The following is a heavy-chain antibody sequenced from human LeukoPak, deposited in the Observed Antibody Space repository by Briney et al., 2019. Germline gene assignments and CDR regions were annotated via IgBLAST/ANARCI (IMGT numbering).Heavy chain of an antibody. CDR2: MWHDGTK. Sequence: PGGSLRLSCAASGFSVTNYGMHWVRQAPGKGLEWVAVMWHDGTKIYAESVKGRFTSSRDNSKNTLYLQMNSLRAEDTAVYYCAKDRITMVRGANFDYWGQGTLVTVSS. D-gene: IGHD3-10*01. CDR1: GFSVTNYG. J-gene: IGHJ4*02. V-gene: IGHV3-33*06. CDR3: AKDRITMVRGANFDY.